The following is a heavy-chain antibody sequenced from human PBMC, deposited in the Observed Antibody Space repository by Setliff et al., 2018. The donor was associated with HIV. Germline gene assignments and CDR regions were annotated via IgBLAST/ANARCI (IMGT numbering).Heavy chain of an antibody. D-gene: IGHD3-10*01. Sequence: AGGSLRLSCAVSGFTFSNAWMSWVRQAPGKGLEWVANIKQDGSDKYYADSVKGRFTISRDNAKNSMDLQMNSLRAEDTAIYYCARKLRPGHGVDVWGQGTTVTVSS. CDR2: IKQDGSDK. CDR1: GFTFSNAW. V-gene: IGHV3-7*01. J-gene: IGHJ6*02. CDR3: ARKLRPGHGVDV.